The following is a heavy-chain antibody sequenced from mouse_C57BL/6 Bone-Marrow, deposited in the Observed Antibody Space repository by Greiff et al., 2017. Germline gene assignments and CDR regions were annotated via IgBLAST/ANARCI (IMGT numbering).Heavy chain of an antibody. V-gene: IGHV3-6*01. J-gene: IGHJ4*01. D-gene: IGHD2-3*01. CDR1: GYSITSGYY. Sequence: ESGPGLVKPSQSLSLTCSVTGYSITSGYYWYWIRQFPGNKLEWMGYISYDGSNNYNPSLKNRISITRDTSKNQFFLKLNSVTTEDTATYYCASSYDGYFYYYAMDYWGQGTSGTVSS. CDR2: ISYDGSN. CDR3: ASSYDGYFYYYAMDY.